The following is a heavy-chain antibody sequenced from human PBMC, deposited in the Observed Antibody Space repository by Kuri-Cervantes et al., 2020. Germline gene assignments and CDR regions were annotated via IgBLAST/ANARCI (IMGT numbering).Heavy chain of an antibody. CDR3: VRDRPFLWIDTYYYYGMDV. CDR2: ITSSNDK. Sequence: GESLKISCAASGFTFSRYSMNWVRQAPGKGLEWVSSITSSNDKYYADSMKGRFTISRDNAKNSLYLQMNSLRADDTAVYYCVRDRPFLWIDTYYYYGMDVWGQGTTVTVSS. J-gene: IGHJ6*02. CDR1: GFTFSRYS. V-gene: IGHV3-21*01. D-gene: IGHD2-2*03.